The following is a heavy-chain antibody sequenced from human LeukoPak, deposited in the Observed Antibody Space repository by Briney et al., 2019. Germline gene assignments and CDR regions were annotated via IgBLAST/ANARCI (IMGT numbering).Heavy chain of an antibody. Sequence: AGGSLGLSCAASRYTFSVNYMIWIRQAPGKGLEWLSYISGSSTYTIYADSVKGRFTISRDNAKNSLYLQMNSLRTDDTAVYYFARDRADGVPADGHEFDYWGQGTLVTVSS. CDR3: ARDRADGVPADGHEFDY. CDR1: RYTFSVNY. J-gene: IGHJ4*02. CDR2: ISGSSTYT. V-gene: IGHV3-11*05. D-gene: IGHD2-2*01.